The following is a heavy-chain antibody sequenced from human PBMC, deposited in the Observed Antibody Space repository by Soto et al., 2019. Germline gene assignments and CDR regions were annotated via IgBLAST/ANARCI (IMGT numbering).Heavy chain of an antibody. CDR3: AHRLVMRALT. J-gene: IGHJ3*01. Sequence: QITLKESGPPLVKPTQTLTLTCTFSGFSLSTSGVGVGWIRQPPGKALEWLALIYWDDDKRYSPSLKSRLTIXXDTSKKQVVLTMTNMDPVDTATYYCAHRLVMRALTWGQGTMVTVSS. D-gene: IGHD1-26*01. CDR2: IYWDDDK. CDR1: GFSLSTSGVG. V-gene: IGHV2-5*02.